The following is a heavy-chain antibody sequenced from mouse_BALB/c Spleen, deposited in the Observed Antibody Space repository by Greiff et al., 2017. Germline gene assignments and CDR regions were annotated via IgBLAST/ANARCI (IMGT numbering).Heavy chain of an antibody. J-gene: IGHJ2*01. CDR3: TRYDGYSDFDY. CDR2: IDPETGGT. D-gene: IGHD2-3*01. CDR1: GYTFTDYE. Sequence: QVQLQQSGAELVRPGASVTLSCKASGYTFTDYEMHWVKQTPVHGLEWIGAIDPETGGTAYNQKFKGKATLTADKSSSTAYMELRSLTSEDSAVYYCTRYDGYSDFDYWGQGTTLTVSS. V-gene: IGHV1-15*01.